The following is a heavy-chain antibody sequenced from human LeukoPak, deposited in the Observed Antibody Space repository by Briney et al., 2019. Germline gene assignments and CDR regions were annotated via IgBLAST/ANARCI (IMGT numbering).Heavy chain of an antibody. V-gene: IGHV3-30*18. CDR1: GFTFSSYG. Sequence: TGGSLRLSCAASGFTFSSYGMHWVRQAPGKGLEWVAVISYDGSNQYYEDSVKGRFTISRDKSKNTLYLQMNSLRAEDTAVYYCAKASGVPWADYGFDIWGQGTMVTVSS. CDR3: AKASGVPWADYGFDI. D-gene: IGHD3-10*01. J-gene: IGHJ3*02. CDR2: ISYDGSNQ.